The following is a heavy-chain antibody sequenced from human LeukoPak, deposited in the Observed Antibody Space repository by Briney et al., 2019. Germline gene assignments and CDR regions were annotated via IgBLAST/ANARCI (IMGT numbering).Heavy chain of an antibody. CDR2: INPNSGGT. J-gene: IGHJ5*02. V-gene: IGHV1-2*02. CDR3: ARDRPGDCSGGSCPYNWFDP. D-gene: IGHD2-15*01. Sequence: GASVKVSCKASGYTFTGYYMHWVRQAPGQGLEWMGWINPNSGGTNYAQKFQGRVTMTRDTSISTAYMELSRLRSDDTAVYYCARDRPGDCSGGSCPYNWFDPWGQGTLVTVSS. CDR1: GYTFTGYY.